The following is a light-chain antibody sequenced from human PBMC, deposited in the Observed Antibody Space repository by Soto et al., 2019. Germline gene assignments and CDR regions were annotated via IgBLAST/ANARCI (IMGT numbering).Light chain of an antibody. CDR3: CSFVGGSTSFV. Sequence: QSALTQPASVSGSPGQSITISCTGTSSDVGSYNLVSWYQQHPGKAPKLVIYEGSKRPSGVSNRFSGSKSGNTASLTISGLQAEDEADFYCCSFVGGSTSFVFGTGTKVTVL. J-gene: IGLJ1*01. CDR2: EGS. V-gene: IGLV2-23*01. CDR1: SSDVGSYNL.